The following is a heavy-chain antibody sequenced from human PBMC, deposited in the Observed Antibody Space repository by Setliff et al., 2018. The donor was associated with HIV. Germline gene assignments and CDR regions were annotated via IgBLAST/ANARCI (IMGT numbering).Heavy chain of an antibody. CDR1: GFTFSSHT. J-gene: IGHJ4*02. CDR2: LSGHTMTT. Sequence: GGSLRLSCAASGFTFSSHTMSWVRQAPGKGLEWVSSLSGHTMTTYYAGPVKGRSTISRDVSNNTLYFQMNSLRAEDTAIYFCAKNDDILTGFANWGQGTLVTVSS. V-gene: IGHV3-23*01. CDR3: AKNDDILTGFAN. D-gene: IGHD3-9*01.